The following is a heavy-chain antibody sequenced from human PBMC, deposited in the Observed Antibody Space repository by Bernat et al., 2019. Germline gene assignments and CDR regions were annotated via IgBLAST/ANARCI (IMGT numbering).Heavy chain of an antibody. CDR1: GGSISSGGYY. V-gene: IGHV4-31*03. CDR3: ARDKDYYDSSGLNWCPEFDY. CDR2: IYYSGRT. Sequence: QVQLQESGPGLVKPSQTLSLTCTVSGGSISSGGYYWSWIRQHPGKGLEWIGYIYYSGRTYYNPSLKSRVTKSVDTAKNQVSLKRSTVTAADTAVYSCARDKDYYDSSGLNWCPEFDYWGQGTLVSVSS. J-gene: IGHJ4*02. D-gene: IGHD3-22*01.